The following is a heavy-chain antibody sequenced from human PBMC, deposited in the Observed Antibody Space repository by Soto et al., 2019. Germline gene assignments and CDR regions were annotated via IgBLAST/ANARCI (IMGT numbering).Heavy chain of an antibody. CDR3: AWAEWRYGSGSNYYYCEMYV. Sequence: QVQLVQSGAEMKKPGSSVKVSCKASGGTFSSYAISWVRQAPGQGLEWMGGIIPIFGAADYAQKFQGRVTITADKSTSTAYMDLSSMRSEDTAVYSCAWAEWRYGSGSNYYYCEMYVWGQGTTVTVAS. J-gene: IGHJ6*02. CDR1: GGTFSSYA. V-gene: IGHV1-69*06. D-gene: IGHD3-10*01. CDR2: IIPIFGAA.